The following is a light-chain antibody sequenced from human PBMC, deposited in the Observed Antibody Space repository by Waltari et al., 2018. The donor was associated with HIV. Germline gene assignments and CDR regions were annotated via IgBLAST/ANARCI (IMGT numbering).Light chain of an antibody. CDR3: AAWDDSLNGVV. CDR2: KKN. J-gene: IGLJ2*01. V-gene: IGLV1-47*01. Sequence: QSVLTQSPSASGTPGQRVIISCSGSSSNIGGRNYVNWYHLLPGTAPKLLIYKKNLRPSGVPDRFSGSKSGTSASLAISGLRSEDEADYYCAAWDDSLNGVVFGGGTKLTVL. CDR1: SSNIGGRNY.